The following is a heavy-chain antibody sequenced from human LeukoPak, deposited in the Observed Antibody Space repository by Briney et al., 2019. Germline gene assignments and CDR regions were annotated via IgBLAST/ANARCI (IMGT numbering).Heavy chain of an antibody. CDR3: ARHEERGYGYGSDAFDI. Sequence: GESLKISCKGSGYSFTSYWIGWVRQMPGKGLEWMGIIYPGDSDTRYSPSFQGQVTISADKSISTAYLQWSSLKASVTAMYYCARHEERGYGYGSDAFDIWGQGTMVTVSS. CDR2: IYPGDSDT. J-gene: IGHJ3*02. D-gene: IGHD5-18*01. CDR1: GYSFTSYW. V-gene: IGHV5-51*01.